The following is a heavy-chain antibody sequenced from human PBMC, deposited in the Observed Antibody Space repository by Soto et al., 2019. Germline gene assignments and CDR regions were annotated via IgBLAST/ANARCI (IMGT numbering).Heavy chain of an antibody. CDR3: AIADFWSGYYQLYGMDV. D-gene: IGHD3-3*01. CDR2: ISAYNGNT. V-gene: IGHV1-18*01. Sequence: ASVKVSCKASGYTFTSYGISWVRQAPGQGLEWMGWISAYNGNTNYAQKLQGRVTMTTDTSTSTAYMELRSLRSYDTAVYYCAIADFWSGYYQLYGMDVWGKGTKVTVSS. CDR1: GYTFTSYG. J-gene: IGHJ6*04.